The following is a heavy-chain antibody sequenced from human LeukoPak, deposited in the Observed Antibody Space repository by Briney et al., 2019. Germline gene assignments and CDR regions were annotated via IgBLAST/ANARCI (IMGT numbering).Heavy chain of an antibody. Sequence: ASVKVSCKASGYTFTSYDINWVRQATGQGLEWMGWMKPNTGDTGLAQKFQGRVTFTRDTSTSTAYMELSSLRSEDTAVYYCAREGIYYGYYFTDIWGKGTTVTVSS. CDR1: GYTFTSYD. V-gene: IGHV1-8*01. CDR2: MKPNTGDT. J-gene: IGHJ6*03. CDR3: AREGIYYGYYFTDI.